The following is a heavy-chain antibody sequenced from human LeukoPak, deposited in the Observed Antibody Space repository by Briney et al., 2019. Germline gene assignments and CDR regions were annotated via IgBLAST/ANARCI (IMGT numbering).Heavy chain of an antibody. D-gene: IGHD7-27*01. CDR3: SKDRGWGPIDYFDY. CDR1: GFTFGDYA. Sequence: GGSLRLSCTASGFTFGDYAMSWVRQAPGKGLEWVSGISHSGGSTYYADSVKGRFTISRDNSKNTLDLQMNSLRAADTAVYYCSKDRGWGPIDYFDYWGQGTLVTVSS. V-gene: IGHV3-23*01. J-gene: IGHJ4*02. CDR2: ISHSGGST.